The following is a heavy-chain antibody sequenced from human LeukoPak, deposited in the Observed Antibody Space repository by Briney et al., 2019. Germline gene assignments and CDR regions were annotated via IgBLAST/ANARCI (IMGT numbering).Heavy chain of an antibody. CDR2: ISYDGSNK. J-gene: IGHJ4*02. Sequence: TGGSLRLSCAASGFTFSSYAMHWVRQAPGKGLEWVAVISYDGSNKYYADSVKGRFTISRDNSKNTLYLQMNSLRAEDTAVYYCAGSLAYCGGDCHAAFDYWGQGTLVTVSS. CDR3: AGSLAYCGGDCHAAFDY. CDR1: GFTFSSYA. D-gene: IGHD2-21*02. V-gene: IGHV3-30-3*01.